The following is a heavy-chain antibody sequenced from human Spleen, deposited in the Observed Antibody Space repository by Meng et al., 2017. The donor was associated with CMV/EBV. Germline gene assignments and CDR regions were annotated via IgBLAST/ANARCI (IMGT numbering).Heavy chain of an antibody. CDR2: ISAYNGNT. CDR1: GYTFTGYY. CDR3: ARDLLVSQPTAVIPNWFDP. Sequence: ASVKVSCKASGYTFTGYYMHWVRQAPGQGLEWMGWISAYNGNTNYAQKLQGRVTMTTDTSTSTAYMELRSLRSDDTAVYYCARDLLVSQPTAVIPNWFDPWGPGTLVTVSS. J-gene: IGHJ5*02. D-gene: IGHD2-2*01. V-gene: IGHV1-18*04.